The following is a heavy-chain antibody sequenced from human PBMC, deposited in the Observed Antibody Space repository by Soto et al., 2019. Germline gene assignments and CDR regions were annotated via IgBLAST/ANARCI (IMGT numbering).Heavy chain of an antibody. V-gene: IGHV3-11*01. J-gene: IGHJ5*02. D-gene: IGHD2-2*01. CDR2: ISSSGSTI. Sequence: GGSLRLSCAASGFTFSDYYMSWIRQAPGKGLEWVSYISSSGSTIYYADSVKGRFTISRDNAKNSLYLQMNSLRAEDTAVYYCARDGLGYCSSTSCYGAGWFDPWGQGTLVTVSS. CDR1: GFTFSDYY. CDR3: ARDGLGYCSSTSCYGAGWFDP.